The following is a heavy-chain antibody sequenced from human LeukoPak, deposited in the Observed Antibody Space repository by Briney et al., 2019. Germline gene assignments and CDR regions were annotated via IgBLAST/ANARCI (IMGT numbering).Heavy chain of an antibody. V-gene: IGHV3-53*01. J-gene: IGHJ4*02. Sequence: SFIYICGTTYYAHSFKPPFTISRDNSKNTLYLQLNSLRAEATAVYYCVGHFATIAGYYFAYWGQGPLVIVSS. CDR3: VGHFATIAGYYFAY. D-gene: IGHD5-12*01. CDR2: IYICGTT.